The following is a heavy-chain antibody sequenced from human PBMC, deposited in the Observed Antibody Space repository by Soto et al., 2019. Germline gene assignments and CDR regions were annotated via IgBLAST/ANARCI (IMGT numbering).Heavy chain of an antibody. CDR2: TSAYNGNT. V-gene: IGHV1-18*01. Sequence: QVQLVQSGAEVKKPGASVKVSCKASGYTFTSYGISWVRQAPGQGLEWMGWTSAYNGNTNYAQKLQGRVTMTTDTATSTAYMELRSLRSDDTAVYYCARDSYCSGGSCYSGPYYYGMDVWGQGTTVTVSS. CDR3: ARDSYCSGGSCYSGPYYYGMDV. D-gene: IGHD2-15*01. J-gene: IGHJ6*02. CDR1: GYTFTSYG.